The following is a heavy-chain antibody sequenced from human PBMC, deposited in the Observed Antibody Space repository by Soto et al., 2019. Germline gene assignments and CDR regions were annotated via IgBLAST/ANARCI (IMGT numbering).Heavy chain of an antibody. Sequence: GGSLRLSCAASGFTFSSYWMSWVRQAPGKGLEWVANIKQDGSEKYYVDSVKGRFTISRDNAKNSLYLQMNSLRAEDTAVYYCAPQYCSGGSCYSGGSAFDYWGQGTLVTVSS. D-gene: IGHD2-15*01. CDR2: IKQDGSEK. V-gene: IGHV3-7*01. J-gene: IGHJ4*02. CDR1: GFTFSSYW. CDR3: APQYCSGGSCYSGGSAFDY.